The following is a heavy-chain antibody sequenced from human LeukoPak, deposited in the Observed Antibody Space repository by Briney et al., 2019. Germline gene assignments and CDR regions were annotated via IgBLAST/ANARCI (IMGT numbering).Heavy chain of an antibody. CDR3: ARDPGGSGNYYYYMDV. D-gene: IGHD3-10*01. CDR1: GYTFTSYD. Sequence: ASVKVSCKASGYTFTSYDINWVRQATGQGLEWMGWMNPNSGNTGYAQKFQGRVTITRNTSISTAYMELSSLRSEDTAVYYCARDPGGSGNYYYYMDVWGKGTTVTVSS. J-gene: IGHJ6*03. CDR2: MNPNSGNT. V-gene: IGHV1-8*03.